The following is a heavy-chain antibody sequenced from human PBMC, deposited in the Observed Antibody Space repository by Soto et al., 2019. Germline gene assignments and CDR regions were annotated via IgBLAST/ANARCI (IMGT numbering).Heavy chain of an antibody. D-gene: IGHD6-6*01. J-gene: IGHJ4*02. Sequence: GSGPTLVNPTQTLTLTCTFSGFSLSTSGVGVGWIRQPPGKALEWLALIYWNDDKRYSPSLKSRLTITKDTSKNQVVLTMTNMDPVDTATYYCAHRGYSSSYYYFDYWGQGTLVTVSS. CDR3: AHRGYSSSYYYFDY. CDR1: GFSLSTSGVG. CDR2: IYWNDDK. V-gene: IGHV2-5*01.